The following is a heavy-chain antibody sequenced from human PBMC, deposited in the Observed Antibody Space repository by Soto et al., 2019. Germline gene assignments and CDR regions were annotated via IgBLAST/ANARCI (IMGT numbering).Heavy chain of an antibody. CDR1: GTPISSYY. CDR3: ARYNSYAIDY. D-gene: IGHD2-8*01. J-gene: IGHJ4*02. V-gene: IGHV4-59*01. CDR2: IHYSGTT. Sequence: SETLSLTCTVSGTPISSYYWSWIRQPPGKGLEWIANIHYSGTTNYNPSLASRVTLSVDTSKNQFSLKMTSVTAADRAMYFCARYNSYAIDYWGRVTLVTVSS.